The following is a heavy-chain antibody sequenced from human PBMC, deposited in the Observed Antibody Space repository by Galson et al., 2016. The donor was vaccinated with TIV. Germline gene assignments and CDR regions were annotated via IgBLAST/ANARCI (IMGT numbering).Heavy chain of an antibody. CDR1: TFTFRSYG. V-gene: IGHV3-30*02. CDR2: IRHDGSER. J-gene: IGHJ4*02. CDR3: VKDRGYAENRGAFDY. D-gene: IGHD2-8*01. Sequence: SLRLSCAVSTFTFRSYGMHWVRQAPGKGLEWVAFIRHDGSERFHPDPVKGRFTISRDNSKDTLDLQMNSLRAEDTAVYYCVKDRGYAENRGAFDYWGQGILVTVSS.